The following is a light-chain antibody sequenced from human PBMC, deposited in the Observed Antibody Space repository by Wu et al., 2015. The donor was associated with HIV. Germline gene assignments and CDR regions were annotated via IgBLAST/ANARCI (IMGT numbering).Light chain of an antibody. CDR3: QQSYSVPRT. Sequence: DTQMTQSPSSLSPSVGDSVTITCRASQNIITFLNWYQQKPGKAPELLIYASSYLRDGVPSRFSGSGSGTDFSLTINSLQPGDVATYYCQQSYSVPRTFGQGPRWRS. CDR1: QNIITF. J-gene: IGKJ1*01. V-gene: IGKV1-39*01. CDR2: ASS.